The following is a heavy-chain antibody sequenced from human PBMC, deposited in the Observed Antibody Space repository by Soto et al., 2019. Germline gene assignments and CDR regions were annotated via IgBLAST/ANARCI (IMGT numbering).Heavy chain of an antibody. CDR1: GFTFSSYG. D-gene: IGHD6-13*01. Sequence: GGSLRLSCAASGFTFSSYGMHWVRQAPGKGLEWVAVISYDGSNKYYADSVKGRFTISRDNSKNTLYLQMNSLRAEDTAVYYCAKETAAGTYYYYYGMDVWGQGTTVTVSS. J-gene: IGHJ6*02. V-gene: IGHV3-30*18. CDR3: AKETAAGTYYYYYGMDV. CDR2: ISYDGSNK.